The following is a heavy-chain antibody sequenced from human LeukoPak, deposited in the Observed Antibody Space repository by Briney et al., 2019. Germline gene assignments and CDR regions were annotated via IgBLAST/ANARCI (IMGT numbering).Heavy chain of an antibody. CDR1: GYTFTSYG. CDR2: ISAYNGNT. Sequence: ASVKVSCKASGYTFTSYGISWVRQAPGQGLEWMGWISAYNGNTNYAQKLQGRVTMITDTSTSTAYMELRSLRSDDTAVYYCARDRYCSSTSCYYYYGMDVWGQGTTVTVSS. J-gene: IGHJ6*02. D-gene: IGHD2-2*01. CDR3: ARDRYCSSTSCYYYYGMDV. V-gene: IGHV1-18*01.